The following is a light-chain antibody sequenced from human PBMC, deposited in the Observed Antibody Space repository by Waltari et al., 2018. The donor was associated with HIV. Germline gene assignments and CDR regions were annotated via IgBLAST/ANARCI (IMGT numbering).Light chain of an antibody. J-gene: IGLJ1*01. CDR1: SSNIGNDN. V-gene: IGLV1-47*01. CDR2: KNI. Sequence: QSVLTQPPSASGTPGQRVTISCSGSSSNIGNDNVYRYQQLPGTTPKLLIYKNIQRPSGVPDRFAGSKSGTSAYLAISGLRSEDEADYYCVGWDASLSAYVFGAGTKVTVL. CDR3: VGWDASLSAYV.